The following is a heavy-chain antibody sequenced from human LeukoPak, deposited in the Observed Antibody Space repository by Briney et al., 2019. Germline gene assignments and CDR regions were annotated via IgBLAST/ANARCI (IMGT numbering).Heavy chain of an antibody. CDR1: GGSISSGDYY. Sequence: SQTLSLTCTVSGGSISSGDYYWSWIRQPPGKGLEWIGYIYYSGSTYYNPSLKSRVTISVDTSKNQFSLKLSSVTAADTAVYYCARGTGYYDSSGPFPGYFDYWGQGTLVTVSS. V-gene: IGHV4-30-4*01. CDR2: IYYSGST. J-gene: IGHJ4*02. D-gene: IGHD3-22*01. CDR3: ARGTGYYDSSGPFPGYFDY.